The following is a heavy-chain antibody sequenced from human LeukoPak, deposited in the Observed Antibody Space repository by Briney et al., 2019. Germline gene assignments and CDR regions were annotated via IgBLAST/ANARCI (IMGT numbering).Heavy chain of an antibody. D-gene: IGHD3-3*01. CDR3: AKGGQNYDFWRFDY. Sequence: GGSLRLSCAASGFTFSNYAMNWVRQAPGKGLEWVSSISGSGGSTYFAGSVKGRVAISRDNSKNTMYMQMNSLRVEDTAVYYCAKGGQNYDFWRFDYWGQGSLVTVSS. CDR2: ISGSGGST. V-gene: IGHV3-23*01. CDR1: GFTFSNYA. J-gene: IGHJ4*02.